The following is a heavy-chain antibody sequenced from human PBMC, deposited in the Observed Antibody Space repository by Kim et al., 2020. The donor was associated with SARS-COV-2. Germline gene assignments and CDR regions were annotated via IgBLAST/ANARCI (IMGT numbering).Heavy chain of an antibody. CDR3: VKRFYGDYGAFDI. CDR1: GFTFSIYA. J-gene: IGHJ3*02. V-gene: IGHV3-64D*09. Sequence: GGSLRLSCSASGFTFSIYAMHWVRQTPGKGLEYVAVITSSGGNAYYADSVKGRFTISRDNSKNTLSLQMSSLKTEDTAIYYCVKRFYGDYGAFDIWGQGTMVTVSS. D-gene: IGHD4-17*01. CDR2: ITSSGGNA.